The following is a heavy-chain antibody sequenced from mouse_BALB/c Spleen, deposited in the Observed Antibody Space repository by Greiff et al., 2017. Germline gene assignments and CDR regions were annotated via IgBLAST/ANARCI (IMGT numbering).Heavy chain of an antibody. CDR1: GFTFSSYG. CDR3: ARETVADY. D-gene: IGHD1-1*01. J-gene: IGHJ2*01. CDR2: INSNGGST. V-gene: IGHV5-6-3*01. Sequence: EVQGVESGGGLVQPGGSLKLSCAASGFTFSSYGMSWVRQTPDKRLELVATINSNGGSTYYPDSVKGRFTISRDNAKNTLYLQMSSLKSEDTAMYYCARETVADYWGQGTTLTVSS.